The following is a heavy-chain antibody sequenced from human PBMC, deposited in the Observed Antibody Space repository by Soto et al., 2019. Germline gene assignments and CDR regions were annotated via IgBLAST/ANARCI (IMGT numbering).Heavy chain of an antibody. D-gene: IGHD4-17*01. CDR3: ASYGDYEFDY. J-gene: IGHJ4*02. CDR1: GGTLSSYS. Sequence: ASVKVSRKASGGTLSSYSISWVRQAPGQGLEWMGGIIPIFGTANYAQKFQGRVTITADESTSTAYMELSSLRSEDTAVYYCASYGDYEFDYWGQGNLVTFSS. V-gene: IGHV1-69*13. CDR2: IIPIFGTA.